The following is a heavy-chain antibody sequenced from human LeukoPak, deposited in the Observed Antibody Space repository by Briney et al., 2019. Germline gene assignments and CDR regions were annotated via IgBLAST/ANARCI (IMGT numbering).Heavy chain of an antibody. J-gene: IGHJ4*02. CDR1: GFTFSNYW. CDR3: VRDWNHCYFDY. D-gene: IGHD1-14*01. V-gene: IGHV3-74*01. Sequence: PGGSLRLSCAASGFTFSNYWMHLGRQAPGKGLGWVSRITGDGSHTIYADSVKGRFTISRDNAKNTLYLQMKRLRAEDTAVYYCVRDWNHCYFDYWGQGTLVTVSS. CDR2: ITGDGSHT.